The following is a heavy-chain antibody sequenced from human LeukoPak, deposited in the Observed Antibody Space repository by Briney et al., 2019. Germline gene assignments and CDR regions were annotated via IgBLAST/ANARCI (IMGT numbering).Heavy chain of an antibody. CDR3: ARGGGLYCRDGSCSRTEGWFDP. Sequence: PSETLSLTCTVSGGSISSSSYYWGWIRQPPGKGLEWIGSIYYGGSTYYNPSLKSRVTISVDTSKNQFSLKLSSVTAADTAVFYCARGGGLYCRDGSCSRTEGWFDPWGQGTLVTVSS. CDR1: GGSISSSSYY. D-gene: IGHD2-15*01. J-gene: IGHJ5*02. CDR2: IYYGGST. V-gene: IGHV4-39*07.